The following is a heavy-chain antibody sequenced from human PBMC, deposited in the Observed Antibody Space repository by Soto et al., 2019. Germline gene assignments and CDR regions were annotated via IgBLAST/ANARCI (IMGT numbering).Heavy chain of an antibody. CDR2: IYYSGST. V-gene: IGHV4-59*01. CDR1: GGSISSYY. Sequence: SETLSLTCTVSGGSISSYYWSWIRQPPGKGLEWIGYIYYSGSTNYNPSLKSRVTISVDTSKNQFSLKLSSVTAADTAVYYCARVTYYYGSGSYYYYSGMDVWGQGTTVTVSS. J-gene: IGHJ6*02. CDR3: ARVTYYYGSGSYYYYSGMDV. D-gene: IGHD3-10*01.